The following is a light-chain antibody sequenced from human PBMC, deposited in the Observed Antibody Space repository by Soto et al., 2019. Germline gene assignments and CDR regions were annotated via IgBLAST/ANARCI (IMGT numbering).Light chain of an antibody. V-gene: IGLV1-36*01. CDR1: SSNSVNNA. J-gene: IGLJ1*01. CDR2: YDD. Sequence: QSVLTHAPSVSEAPRQRFSICGSGMSSNSVNNAVSWYQQLPGKAPKLLIYYDDLLPSGVSDRFSGSKSGTSASLAISGLQSEDEADYYCAAWDDSLNVYVFGTGTKVTVL. CDR3: AAWDDSLNVYV.